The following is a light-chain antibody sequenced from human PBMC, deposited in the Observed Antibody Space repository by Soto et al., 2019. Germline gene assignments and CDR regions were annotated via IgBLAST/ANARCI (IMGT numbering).Light chain of an antibody. CDR2: DAS. CDR1: QSVSGY. CDR3: QQRSNWPST. V-gene: IGKV3-11*01. J-gene: IGKJ4*01. Sequence: EIVLTQSPATLSLSPGNRATLSCRASQSVSGYLAGYQQKPGQAPRLLIYDASNRATGIPARFSGSVSGTDFTLTITSLEPEDFAVYYCQQRSNWPSTFGGGTKVEI.